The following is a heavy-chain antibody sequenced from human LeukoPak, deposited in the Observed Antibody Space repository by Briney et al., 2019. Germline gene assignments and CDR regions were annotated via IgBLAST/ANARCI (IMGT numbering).Heavy chain of an antibody. D-gene: IGHD3-16*01. V-gene: IGHV3-53*04. Sequence: GGSLRLSCAASGFTVSSNYMSWVREAPGRGVEWVSMFYSGGSTYYTDSVKGRFTLSRHNSKNPLYLQMNSLRAEDTAVYYCAREVGGSAFDIWGQGTMVTVSS. CDR3: AREVGGSAFDI. CDR2: FYSGGST. J-gene: IGHJ3*02. CDR1: GFTVSSNY.